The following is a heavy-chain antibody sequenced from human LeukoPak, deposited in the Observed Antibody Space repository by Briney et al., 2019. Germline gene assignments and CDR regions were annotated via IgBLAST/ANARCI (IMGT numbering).Heavy chain of an antibody. Sequence: GGSLRLSCAASGFTFSNYGMHWVRQAPGRGLEWVAVIWFDGSDKYYADSVKGRFTISRDNDENTLYLQMNSLRAEDTAVYYCSYGGKSDRFDYWGQGTLVTVSS. D-gene: IGHD4-23*01. CDR1: GFTFSNYG. CDR2: IWFDGSDK. J-gene: IGHJ4*02. CDR3: SYGGKSDRFDY. V-gene: IGHV3-33*03.